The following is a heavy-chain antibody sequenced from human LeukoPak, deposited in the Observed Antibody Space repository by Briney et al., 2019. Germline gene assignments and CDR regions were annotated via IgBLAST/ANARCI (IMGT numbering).Heavy chain of an antibody. CDR2: IKSKTDGGTT. J-gene: IGHJ4*02. CDR3: TTSLVVTEDY. CDR1: GFTFSSYG. V-gene: IGHV3-15*01. Sequence: GGSLRLSCAASGFTFSSYGMHWVRQAPAKGLEWVGRIKSKTDGGTTDYAAPVKGRFTISRDDSKNTLYLQMNSLKTEDTAVYYCTTSLVVTEDYWGQGTLVTVSS. D-gene: IGHD2-21*02.